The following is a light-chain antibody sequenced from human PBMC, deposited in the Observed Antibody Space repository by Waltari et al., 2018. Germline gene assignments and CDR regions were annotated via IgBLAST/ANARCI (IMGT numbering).Light chain of an antibody. CDR2: KIS. V-gene: IGKV2-30*01. CDR1: QSLVYSDGNIY. J-gene: IGKJ2*01. Sequence: VVLTQSPLSLPVTLGQPASLSCSSSQSLVYSDGNIYLNWFHQRPGQPPRRLIYKISNRDSGVPDRFSGSGSGTDFTLKISRVEAEDVGIYYCMHGGHWPYTFGQGTKLEIK. CDR3: MHGGHWPYT.